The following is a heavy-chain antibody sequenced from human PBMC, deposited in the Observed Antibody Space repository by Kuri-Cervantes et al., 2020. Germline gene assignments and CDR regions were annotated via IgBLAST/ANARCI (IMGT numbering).Heavy chain of an antibody. J-gene: IGHJ4*02. V-gene: IGHV3-52*01. D-gene: IGHD2-21*02. CDR2: IKCDGSEK. CDR1: GFTFSSSW. Sequence: GESLKISCAASGFTFSSSWMHWVCQAPEKGLEWVADIKCDGSEKYYVDSVKGRLTISRDNAKNSLYLQVNSLRAEDMTVYYCANSLGGGDFGLNFDYWGQGTLVTVSS. CDR3: ANSLGGGDFGLNFDY.